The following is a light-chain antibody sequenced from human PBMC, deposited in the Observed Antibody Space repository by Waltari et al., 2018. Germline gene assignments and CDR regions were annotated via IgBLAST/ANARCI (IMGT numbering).Light chain of an antibody. Sequence: VVLTQSPATLSLSPGERATLPCRASHSISTYLAWYQQKPGQPPRLLFYDASTRATGIPARFSGVGSGTDFTLTISSLEPDDFAVYYCQQRTIWSGTFGQGTKVEIK. J-gene: IGKJ1*01. V-gene: IGKV3-11*01. CDR2: DAS. CDR3: QQRTIWSGT. CDR1: HSISTY.